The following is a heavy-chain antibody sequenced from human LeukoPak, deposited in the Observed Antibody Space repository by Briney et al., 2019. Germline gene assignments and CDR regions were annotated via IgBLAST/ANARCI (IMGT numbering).Heavy chain of an antibody. V-gene: IGHV3-74*01. CDR3: ARDRPTRYCSSTSCARGYYYYGMDV. CDR1: GFTFSSHW. CDR2: INSDGSTT. D-gene: IGHD2-2*01. Sequence: QPGGSLRLSCAASGFTFSSHWMHWVRQAPGKGLVWVSRINSDGSTTTYADSVKGRFTISRDNAKNSLYLQMNSLRAEDTAVYYCARDRPTRYCSSTSCARGYYYYGMDVWGQGTTVTVSS. J-gene: IGHJ6*02.